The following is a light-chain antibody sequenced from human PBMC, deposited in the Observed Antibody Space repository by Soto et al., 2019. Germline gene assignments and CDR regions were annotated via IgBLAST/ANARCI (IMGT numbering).Light chain of an antibody. CDR1: QGITSW. CDR2: GES. J-gene: IGKJ1*01. CDR3: QQTDSFPWT. V-gene: IGKV1-12*01. Sequence: IQMTQSPSSVSASVGDRVTIACRASQGITSWLAWYQHIPGSAPSLLIHGESSMQSGVPSRFSGSGSGTNFTLTITSLQPEDFATYYCQQTDSFPWTFGQGTKVEIK.